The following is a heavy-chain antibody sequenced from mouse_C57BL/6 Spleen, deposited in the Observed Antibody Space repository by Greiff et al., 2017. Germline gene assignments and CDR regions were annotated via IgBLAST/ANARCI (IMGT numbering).Heavy chain of an antibody. CDR2: IYPGDGDT. V-gene: IGHV1-80*01. CDR1: GYAFSSYW. D-gene: IGHD2-4*01. Sequence: VQLQQSGAELVKPGASVKISCKASGYAFSSYWMNWVKQRPGKGLEWIGQIYPGDGDTNYNGKFKGKATLTADKSSSTAYMQLSSLTSEDSAVYFCARTPLCDSLFAYWGQGTLVTVSA. J-gene: IGHJ3*01. CDR3: ARTPLCDSLFAY.